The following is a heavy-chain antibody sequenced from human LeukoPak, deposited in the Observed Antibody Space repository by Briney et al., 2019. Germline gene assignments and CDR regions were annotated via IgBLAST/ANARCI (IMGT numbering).Heavy chain of an antibody. CDR2: INTNTGNP. CDR3: ARGVPVGNSPWLFDY. D-gene: IGHD4-23*01. J-gene: IGHJ4*02. Sequence: ASVKVSCKASGYTFTSYAMNWVRQAPGQGLEWMGWINTNTGNPTYAQGFTGRFVFSLDTSVSTAYLQISSLKAEDTAVYYCARGVPVGNSPWLFDYWGQGTLVTVSS. V-gene: IGHV7-4-1*02. CDR1: GYTFTSYA.